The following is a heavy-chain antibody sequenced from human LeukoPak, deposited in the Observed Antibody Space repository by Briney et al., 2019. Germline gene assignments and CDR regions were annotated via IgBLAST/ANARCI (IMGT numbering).Heavy chain of an antibody. V-gene: IGHV3-7*01. J-gene: IGHJ4*02. Sequence: GGSLRLSCTTSGITFSNSWMSWVRQAPGKGLEWVATIRPDGSEGYYADSVRGRFTISRDNSKSSFYLQMSSLRAEDTGVFYCARDVAYSAFDYWGQGTLVTVSS. CDR2: IRPDGSEG. D-gene: IGHD2-21*01. CDR1: GITFSNSW. CDR3: ARDVAYSAFDY.